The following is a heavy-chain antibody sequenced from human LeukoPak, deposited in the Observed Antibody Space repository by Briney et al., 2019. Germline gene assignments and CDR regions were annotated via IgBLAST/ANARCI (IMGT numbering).Heavy chain of an antibody. CDR3: TTAGSGSPVPYYYYMDV. V-gene: IGHV3-49*03. CDR2: IRSKAYGGTT. D-gene: IGHD1-26*01. Sequence: GGSLRLSCTASGFTFGDYAMSWFRQAPGKGLEGVGFIRSKAYGGTTEYAASAKGRFTISRDDSKSIAYLQMNSLKTEDTAVYYCTTAGSGSPVPYYYYMDVWGKGTTVTVSS. J-gene: IGHJ6*03. CDR1: GFTFGDYA.